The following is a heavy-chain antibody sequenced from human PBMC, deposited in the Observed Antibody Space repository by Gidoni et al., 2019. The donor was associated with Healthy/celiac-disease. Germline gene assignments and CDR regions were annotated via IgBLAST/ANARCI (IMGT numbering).Heavy chain of an antibody. J-gene: IGHJ4*02. CDR2: VYTSGST. V-gene: IGHV4-61*02. CDR1: GGCMSSGSYY. CDR3: ARESDSSGWQPHFDF. Sequence: QVQLQESGPGLVKPSQTLSLTCTVSGGCMSSGSYYWGWIRQPAGQGLECIGRVYTSGSTNQNPSLKSRVTITVDTSKNQFSLQLSSVPDADTAVYYCARESDSSGWQPHFDFWGQGTLVTVSS. D-gene: IGHD6-19*01.